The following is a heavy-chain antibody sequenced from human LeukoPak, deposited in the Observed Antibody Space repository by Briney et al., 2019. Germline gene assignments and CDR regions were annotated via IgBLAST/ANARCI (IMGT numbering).Heavy chain of an antibody. CDR1: GFTFSDYY. V-gene: IGHV3-11*01. J-gene: IGHJ4*02. D-gene: IGHD5-18*01. Sequence: GGSLRLSCAASGFTFSDYYMSWIRQAPGKGLEWVSYISSSGSTIYYADSEKGRFTISRDNAKNSLYLQMNSLRAEDTAVYYCAREDTAMVTCDYWGQGTLVTVSS. CDR3: AREDTAMVTCDY. CDR2: ISSSGSTI.